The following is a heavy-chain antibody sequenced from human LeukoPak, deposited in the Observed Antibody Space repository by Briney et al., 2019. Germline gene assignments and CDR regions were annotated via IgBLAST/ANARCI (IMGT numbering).Heavy chain of an antibody. J-gene: IGHJ4*02. D-gene: IGHD2-2*02. Sequence: GGSLRLSCAASGFTFDDYAMHWVRHAPGKGLEWVSGISWNSGSIGYADSVKGRFTISRDNAKNSLYLQMNSLRAEDTALYYCTKGYCSSSSCYTTFDYWGQGTLVTVSS. CDR1: GFTFDDYA. CDR2: ISWNSGSI. CDR3: TKGYCSSSSCYTTFDY. V-gene: IGHV3-9*01.